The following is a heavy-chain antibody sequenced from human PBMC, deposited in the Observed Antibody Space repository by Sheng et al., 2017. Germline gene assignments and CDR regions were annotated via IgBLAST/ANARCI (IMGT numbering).Heavy chain of an antibody. CDR3: AKATSGYYYTFLDS. V-gene: IGHV3-9*03. Sequence: EVQLVESGGGLVQPGRSLRLSCAASGFIFDNYAMHWVRQAPGKGLEWVSGISWNSDAIDYADSVKGRFTISRDNAKNSLYLQMNSVRADDMALYYCAKATSGYYYTFLDSWGQGTLVTVSS. CDR1: GFIFDNYA. J-gene: IGHJ4*02. D-gene: IGHD3-22*01. CDR2: ISWNSDAI.